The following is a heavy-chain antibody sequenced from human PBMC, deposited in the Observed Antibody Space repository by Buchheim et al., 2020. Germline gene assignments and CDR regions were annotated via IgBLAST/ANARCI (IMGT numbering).Heavy chain of an antibody. CDR1: GFTFSSYA. CDR3: ARARAPGYSGCDPDFDY. D-gene: IGHD5-12*01. J-gene: IGHJ4*02. CDR2: ISYDGSNK. V-gene: IGHV3-30*04. Sequence: QVQLVESGGGVVQPGRSLRLSCAASGFTFSSYAMHWVRQAPGKGLEWVAVISYDGSNKYYADSVKGRFTISRDNSKNTLYLQMNSLRAEDTAVYYCARARAPGYSGCDPDFDYWGQGTL.